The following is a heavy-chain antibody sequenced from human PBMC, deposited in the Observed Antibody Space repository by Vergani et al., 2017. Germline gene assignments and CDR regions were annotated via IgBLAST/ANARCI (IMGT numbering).Heavy chain of an antibody. CDR3: ARETCSSTSCLYLGVAFDI. J-gene: IGHJ3*02. CDR2: IYYSGST. Sequence: QVQLQESGPGLVKPSQTLSLTCTVSGGSISSGHYYWSWIRRPPGKGLEWIGHIYYSGSTYYKSSLKSRVTISVDTSNNQFSLKLSSVTAADTAVYYCARETCSSTSCLYLGVAFDIWGQRTMVTVSS. D-gene: IGHD2-2*01. V-gene: IGHV4-30-4*01. CDR1: GGSISSGHYY.